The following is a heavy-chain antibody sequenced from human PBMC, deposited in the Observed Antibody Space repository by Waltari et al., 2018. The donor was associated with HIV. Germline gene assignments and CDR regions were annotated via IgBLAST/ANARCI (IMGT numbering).Heavy chain of an antibody. Sequence: QLQLQESGPGLVKPSETLSLTCPVSGGSISRSSSYWGWLRQPPGKGLEWIVSIHYSGSTYYNPSLKSRVTISVDTSKNQFSLKLSSVTAADTAVYYCARYSYGHQLYFDYWGQGTLVTVSS. CDR3: ARYSYGHQLYFDY. J-gene: IGHJ4*02. CDR1: GGSISRSSSY. CDR2: IHYSGST. D-gene: IGHD5-18*01. V-gene: IGHV4-39*01.